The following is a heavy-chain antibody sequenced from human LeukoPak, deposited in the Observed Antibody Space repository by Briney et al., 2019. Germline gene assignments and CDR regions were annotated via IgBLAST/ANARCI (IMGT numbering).Heavy chain of an antibody. Sequence: ASVKVSCKASGGTFTSYYMYWVRQAPGQGLEWMGIINPSGGSTSYAQKFQGRVTMTRDMSTSTVYMELSSLRSEDTAVYYCASGYSSSWNSDYWGQGTLVTVSS. CDR3: ASGYSSSWNSDY. J-gene: IGHJ4*02. V-gene: IGHV1-46*01. CDR1: GGTFTSYY. D-gene: IGHD6-13*01. CDR2: INPSGGST.